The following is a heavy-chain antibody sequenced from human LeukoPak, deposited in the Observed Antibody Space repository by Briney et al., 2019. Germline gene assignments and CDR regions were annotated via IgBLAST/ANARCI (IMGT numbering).Heavy chain of an antibody. CDR3: ARAPSGLDY. J-gene: IGHJ4*02. CDR2: TTNKAHSYTT. D-gene: IGHD2-15*01. V-gene: IGHV3-72*01. Sequence: PGGSLRLSCAVSGFTLSDHNMDWVRQAPGKGLEWVGRTTNKAHSYTTAYAASVKGRFTISSDDSQNSLDLQMNSLKTEGTAVYYCARAPSGLDYWGQGILVTVSS. CDR1: GFTLSDHN.